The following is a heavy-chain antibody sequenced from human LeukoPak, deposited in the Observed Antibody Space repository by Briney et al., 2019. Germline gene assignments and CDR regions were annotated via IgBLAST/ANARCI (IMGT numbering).Heavy chain of an antibody. V-gene: IGHV4-59*01. CDR1: GGSISSYY. CDR2: IYYSGST. J-gene: IGHJ3*02. Sequence: SETLSLTCTVSGGSISSYYWSWIRQPPGKGLEWIGYIYYSGSTNYNPSLKSRVTISVDTSKNQFSLKLTSVTAADTAVYYCARHRGGGLFDAFDIWGQGTMVTVSS. CDR3: ARHRGGGLFDAFDI. D-gene: IGHD3-10*01.